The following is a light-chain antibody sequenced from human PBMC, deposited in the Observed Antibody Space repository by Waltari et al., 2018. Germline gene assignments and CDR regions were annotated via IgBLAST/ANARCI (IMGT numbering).Light chain of an antibody. J-gene: IGKJ1*01. CDR3: QQYYSHPPT. Sequence: AIRITQSPSSLSASTGDRVTITFRAIQGLNSYLAWYQQKPGKAPKFLIYAASTLQSGVPSRFSGSGSGTDFTLTISCLQSEDFASYYCQQYYSHPPTFGQGTKVENK. V-gene: IGKV1-8*01. CDR1: QGLNSY. CDR2: AAS.